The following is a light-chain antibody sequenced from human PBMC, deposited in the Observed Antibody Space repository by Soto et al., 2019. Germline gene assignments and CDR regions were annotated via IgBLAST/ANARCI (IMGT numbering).Light chain of an antibody. Sequence: QSALTQPPSVSGSPGQSITISCTGTSSDVGGYNYVSWYQQHPGKAPKLMIYDVSNRPSGVSNRFSGSKSGNTASLTISGLQDEDEADYYCSSYTSSSTLVVFGGGTKLTV. CDR1: SSDVGGYNY. V-gene: IGLV2-14*01. CDR2: DVS. CDR3: SSYTSSSTLVV. J-gene: IGLJ2*01.